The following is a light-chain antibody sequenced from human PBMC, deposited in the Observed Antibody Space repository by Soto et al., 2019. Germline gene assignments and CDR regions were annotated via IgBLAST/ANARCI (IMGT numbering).Light chain of an antibody. CDR1: QDISNY. V-gene: IGKV1-33*01. CDR3: QQYDNLPLT. J-gene: IGKJ4*01. CDR2: DAS. Sequence: DIQMTQFPSSLSAPVGDRVTLTCQASQDISNYLNWYQQKPGKAPKLLIYDASNLETGVPSRFSGSGSRTDFTFTISSLQPEDIATYYCQQYDNLPLTFGGGTKVDIK.